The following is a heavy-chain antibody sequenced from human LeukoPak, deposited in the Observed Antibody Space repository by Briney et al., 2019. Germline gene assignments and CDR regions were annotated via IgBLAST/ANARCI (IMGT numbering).Heavy chain of an antibody. CDR2: INTNTGNP. CDR1: GYTFTSYA. J-gene: IGHJ4*02. V-gene: IGHV7-4-1*02. CDR3: ARVDSGWTYYFDY. D-gene: IGHD6-19*01. Sequence: EASVKVSCKASGYTFTSYAMNWVRQAPGQGLEWMGWINTNTGNPTYAQGFTGRFVFSLDTSVSTTYLQISSLKAEDTAVYYCARVDSGWTYYFDYWGQGTLVTVSS.